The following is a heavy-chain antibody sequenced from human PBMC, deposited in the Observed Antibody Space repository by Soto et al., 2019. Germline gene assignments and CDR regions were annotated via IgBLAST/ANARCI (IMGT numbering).Heavy chain of an antibody. Sequence: GGSLRLSCAASGFTFSSYAMSWVRQAPGKGLEWVSAISGSGGSTYYADSVKGRFTISRDNSKNTLYLQMNSLRAEDTAVYYCAKAHHDYGDYVRDFDYWGQGTLVTVSS. J-gene: IGHJ4*02. D-gene: IGHD4-17*01. CDR3: AKAHHDYGDYVRDFDY. CDR1: GFTFSSYA. CDR2: ISGSGGST. V-gene: IGHV3-23*01.